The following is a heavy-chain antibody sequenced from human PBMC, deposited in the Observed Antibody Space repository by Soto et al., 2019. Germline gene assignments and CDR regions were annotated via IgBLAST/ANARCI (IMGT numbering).Heavy chain of an antibody. CDR2: IDPSDSYT. V-gene: IGHV5-10-1*01. CDR3: ARGSGWNYYYYGMAV. J-gene: IGHJ6*02. Sequence: ESLKISCKGSGYSFTSYWISWVRQMPGKGLEWMGRIDPSDSYTNYSPSFQGHVTISADKSISTAYLQWSSLKASDTAMYYCARGSGWNYYYYGMAVWGQGTTVTVSS. CDR1: GYSFTSYW. D-gene: IGHD6-19*01.